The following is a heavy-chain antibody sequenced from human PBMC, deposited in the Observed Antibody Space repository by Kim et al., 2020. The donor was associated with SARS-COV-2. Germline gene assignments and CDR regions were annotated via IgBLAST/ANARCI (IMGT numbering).Heavy chain of an antibody. V-gene: IGHV2-5*01. D-gene: IGHD1-26*01. J-gene: IGHJ4*02. CDR2: IYWNDAQ. CDR3: VHAAASYYGDGLDN. CDR1: GFSLSTSGVG. Sequence: SGPTLVKPTQTLTLTCTFSGFSLSTSGVGVGWIRQPPGKALEWLALIYWNDAQRYSPSLKSRLTIARDTSKNQVVLTMTNMDPVDTATYFCVHAAASYYGDGLDNWGQGTLVTVSS.